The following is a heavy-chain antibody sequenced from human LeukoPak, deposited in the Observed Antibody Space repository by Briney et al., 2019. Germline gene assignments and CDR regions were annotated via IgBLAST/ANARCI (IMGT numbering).Heavy chain of an antibody. J-gene: IGHJ4*01. V-gene: IGHV3-30*02. CDR1: GFTFSSYG. CDR2: IRSDGYHT. CDR3: AKPSGSGIDY. D-gene: IGHD1-26*01. Sequence: AGGSLRLSCAASGFTFSSYGMNWVRQAPGKGLEWVAYIRSDGYHTYYADSVKGRFTITRDNSKNTMYLQMNSLRLEDMAVYYCAKPSGSGIDYWGRGIRVTVSS.